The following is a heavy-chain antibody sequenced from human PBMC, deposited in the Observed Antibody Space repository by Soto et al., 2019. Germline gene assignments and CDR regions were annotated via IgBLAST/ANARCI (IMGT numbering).Heavy chain of an antibody. CDR3: ARDKSSSFDY. Sequence: QLQLVESGGGVVQPGRSLRLSCAASGFSTYSMHWVRQAPGKGLEWVALISYDGSHTYYADSVKGRFTISRDKSKNTLYLQMNSLEIEDTAVYYCARDKSSSFDYWGQGTLVTVSS. CDR1: GFSTYS. J-gene: IGHJ4*02. CDR2: ISYDGSHT. D-gene: IGHD2-15*01. V-gene: IGHV3-30*04.